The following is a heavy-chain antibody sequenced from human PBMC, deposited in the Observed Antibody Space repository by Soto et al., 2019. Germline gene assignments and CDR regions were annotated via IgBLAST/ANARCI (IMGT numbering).Heavy chain of an antibody. Sequence: QLQLQESGPGLVKPSETLSLTCAVSGGSISGSYYYWAWLRQSPGKGPEWIGSVFYTGFTSYTPSLESRVSVSVDTSKSQFSLKLSAVTAADTAVYYCATSQKGYNWNYFDHWGQGALVTVSS. CDR3: ATSQKGYNWNYFDH. CDR1: GGSISGSYYY. CDR2: VFYTGFT. V-gene: IGHV4-39*01. D-gene: IGHD1-20*01. J-gene: IGHJ4*02.